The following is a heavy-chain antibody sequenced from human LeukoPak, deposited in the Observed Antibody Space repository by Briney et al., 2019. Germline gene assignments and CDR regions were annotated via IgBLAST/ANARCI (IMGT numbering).Heavy chain of an antibody. D-gene: IGHD6-19*01. J-gene: IGHJ4*02. Sequence: ASVKVSCKASGYTFTSYYMHWVRQAPGQGLEWMGWINPNSGGTNYAQKFQGRVTMTRDTSISTAYMELSRLRSDDTAVYYCARDNHSSGLSVWFDYWGQGTLVTVSS. CDR2: INPNSGGT. CDR3: ARDNHSSGLSVWFDY. CDR1: GYTFTSYY. V-gene: IGHV1-2*02.